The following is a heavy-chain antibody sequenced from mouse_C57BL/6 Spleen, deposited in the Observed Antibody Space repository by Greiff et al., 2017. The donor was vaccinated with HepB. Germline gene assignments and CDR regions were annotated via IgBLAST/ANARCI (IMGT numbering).Heavy chain of an antibody. D-gene: IGHD4-1*01. CDR3: ARSNWGYYFDY. Sequence: QVQLQQSGPELVKPGASVKISCKASGYAFSSSWMNWVKQRPGKGLEWIGRIYPGDGDTTYNGKFKGKATLTADKSSSTAYMQLSSLTSEDSAVYFCARSNWGYYFDYWGQGTTLTVSS. CDR2: IYPGDGDT. V-gene: IGHV1-82*01. CDR1: GYAFSSSW. J-gene: IGHJ2*01.